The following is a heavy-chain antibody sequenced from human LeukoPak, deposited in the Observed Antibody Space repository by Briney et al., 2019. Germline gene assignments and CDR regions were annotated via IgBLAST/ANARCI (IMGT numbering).Heavy chain of an antibody. J-gene: IGHJ5*02. Sequence: ASVKVSCKVSGYTLTELAMHWVRQAPGQGLEWMGWISAYNGNTNYAQKLQGRVTMTTDTSTSTAYMELRSLRSDDTAVYYCARDGITMVRGVMWFDPWGQGTLVTVSS. CDR1: GYTLTELA. CDR3: ARDGITMVRGVMWFDP. V-gene: IGHV1-18*01. CDR2: ISAYNGNT. D-gene: IGHD3-10*01.